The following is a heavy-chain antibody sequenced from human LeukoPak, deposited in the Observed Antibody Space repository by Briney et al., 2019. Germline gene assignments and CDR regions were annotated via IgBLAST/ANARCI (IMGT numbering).Heavy chain of an antibody. CDR1: GFTFRNYV. Sequence: GGSLRLSCAASGFTFRNYVIHWVRQAPGKGLEWVAVISYDGSNKYYADSVKGRFTISRDNSKNTLYLQMNSLRAEDTAVYYCATWGPDYDILTGSFYFDYWGQGTLVTVSS. CDR2: ISYDGSNK. J-gene: IGHJ4*02. CDR3: ATWGPDYDILTGSFYFDY. D-gene: IGHD3-9*01. V-gene: IGHV3-30*03.